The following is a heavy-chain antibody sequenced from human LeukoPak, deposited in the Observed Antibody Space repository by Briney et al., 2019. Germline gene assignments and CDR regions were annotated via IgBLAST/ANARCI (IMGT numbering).Heavy chain of an antibody. CDR2: ISGSGGST. CDR3: AVHSSDYYSIGI. D-gene: IGHD3-22*01. Sequence: GSLRLSCSASGFTFSSFAMSWVRQAPGKGQEWVSGISGSGGSTYYADSMKGRFTISRDNSKNTLYLQINSLRAEDTAVYYCAVHSSDYYSIGIWGQGTLVTVSS. J-gene: IGHJ4*02. V-gene: IGHV3-23*01. CDR1: GFTFSSFA.